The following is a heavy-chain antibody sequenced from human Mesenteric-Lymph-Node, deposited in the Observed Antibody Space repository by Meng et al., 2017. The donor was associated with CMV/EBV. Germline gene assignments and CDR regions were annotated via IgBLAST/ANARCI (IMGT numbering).Heavy chain of an antibody. Sequence: SCAVSGFTVNNSYLSWVRQAPGKGLEWVSVFYSDGSTYYADSVKGRFLISRLNSKNTLYLQMNSLKPEDTAVYFCARGASRATTPFDYWGQGSLVTVSS. V-gene: IGHV3-53*04. CDR3: ARGASRATTPFDY. J-gene: IGHJ4*02. D-gene: IGHD5-24*01. CDR1: GFTVNNSY. CDR2: FYSDGST.